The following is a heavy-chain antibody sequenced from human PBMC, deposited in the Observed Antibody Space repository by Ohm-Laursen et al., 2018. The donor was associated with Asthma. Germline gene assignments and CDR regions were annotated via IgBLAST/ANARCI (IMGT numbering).Heavy chain of an antibody. D-gene: IGHD6-13*01. J-gene: IGHJ4*02. Sequence: SLRLSCAASGFTFSSYGMHWVRQAPGKGLEWVAGIWYDGSNKYFADSVKGRFTISRDNSKNTLYLQMNSLRPEDTAVYYCAREYASSWYPCFDYWGQGTLVTVPS. CDR2: IWYDGSNK. V-gene: IGHV3-33*01. CDR1: GFTFSSYG. CDR3: AREYASSWYPCFDY.